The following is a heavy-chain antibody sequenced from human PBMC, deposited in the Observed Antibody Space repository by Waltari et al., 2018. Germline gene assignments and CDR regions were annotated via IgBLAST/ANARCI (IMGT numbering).Heavy chain of an antibody. CDR3: VRVLGGGNILHYYYYGMDV. D-gene: IGHD2-15*01. J-gene: IGHJ6*02. V-gene: IGHV3-53*01. CDR1: GFTVSSNY. Sequence: EVQLVESGGGLIQPGGSLRLSCAASGFTVSSNYMSWVRQAPGKGLEWVSVIYSGGSTYYADSVKGRFTISRDNSKNTLYLQMNSLRAEDTAVYYCVRVLGGGNILHYYYYGMDVWGQGTTVTVSS. CDR2: IYSGGST.